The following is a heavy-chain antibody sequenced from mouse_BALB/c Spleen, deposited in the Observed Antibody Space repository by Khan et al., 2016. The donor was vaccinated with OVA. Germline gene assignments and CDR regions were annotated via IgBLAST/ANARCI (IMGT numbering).Heavy chain of an antibody. Sequence: QIQLLQSGPELKKPGETVKISCKASGYTFTIYGMNWVRQAPGKGLKWMGWINTYTGETTYADDFKGRFAFSLDTSASTAFLQINKLKNEDTATYFSARVRYNGTMDYWGQGTSVTVSS. CDR3: ARVRYNGTMDY. J-gene: IGHJ4*01. V-gene: IGHV9-3-1*01. CDR1: GYTFTIYG. CDR2: INTYTGET. D-gene: IGHD2-14*01.